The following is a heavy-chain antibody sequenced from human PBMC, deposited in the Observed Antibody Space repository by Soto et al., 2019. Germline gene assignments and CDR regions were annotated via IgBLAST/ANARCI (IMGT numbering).Heavy chain of an antibody. Sequence: QVQLVESGGGVVEPGRSLRLSCAASGLTLSNYAMHWVRQAPGKWLEWVAVISYDGSNRYYADSGKGRFTISRDNSKNTLYLQMNSLRAEDTAVYYCARVTQEVAADYCGQGTLGTVSS. CDR2: ISYDGSNR. J-gene: IGHJ4*02. V-gene: IGHV3-30-3*01. CDR1: GLTLSNYA. CDR3: ARVTQEVAADY.